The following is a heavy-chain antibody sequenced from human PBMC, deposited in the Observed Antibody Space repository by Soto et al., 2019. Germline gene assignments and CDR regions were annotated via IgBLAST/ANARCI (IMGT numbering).Heavy chain of an antibody. D-gene: IGHD3-10*01. CDR2: ISYDGSNK. V-gene: IGHV3-30-3*01. CDR3: ARDWGFYGSGSYYKENYYYYGMDV. J-gene: IGHJ6*02. Sequence: QVQLVESGGGVVQPGRSLRLSCAASGFTFSSYAMHWVRQAPGKGLEWVAVISYDGSNKYYADSVKGRFTISRDNSKNTLYQQMNSLRAEDTAVYYCARDWGFYGSGSYYKENYYYYGMDVWGQGTTVTVSS. CDR1: GFTFSSYA.